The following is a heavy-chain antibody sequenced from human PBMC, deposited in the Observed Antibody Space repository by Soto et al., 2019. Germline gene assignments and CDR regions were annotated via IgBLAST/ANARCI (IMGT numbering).Heavy chain of an antibody. J-gene: IGHJ4*02. Sequence: GGSLRLSCAASGFTFSSFWMTWVRQAPGKGLEWVANIKHDGSEKYYVESVKGRFTISRDNARNSLFLEMKSLRSEDTAVYSCVRDRSGSYLEGFDYWGQGTLVTVSS. V-gene: IGHV3-7*01. CDR1: GFTFSSFW. D-gene: IGHD1-26*01. CDR2: IKHDGSEK. CDR3: VRDRSGSYLEGFDY.